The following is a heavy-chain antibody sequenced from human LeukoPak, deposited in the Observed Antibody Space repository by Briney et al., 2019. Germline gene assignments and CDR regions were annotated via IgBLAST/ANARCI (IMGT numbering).Heavy chain of an antibody. Sequence: PGGSLRLSCAASGFTFSSYGMHWVRQAPGKGLEWVAVIWYDGSNKYYADSVKGRFTISRDNSKNTPYLQMNSLRAEDTAVYYCASGDRGIVGAITLWGQGTLVTVSS. V-gene: IGHV3-33*01. D-gene: IGHD1-26*01. CDR1: GFTFSSYG. CDR2: IWYDGSNK. CDR3: ASGDRGIVGAITL. J-gene: IGHJ4*02.